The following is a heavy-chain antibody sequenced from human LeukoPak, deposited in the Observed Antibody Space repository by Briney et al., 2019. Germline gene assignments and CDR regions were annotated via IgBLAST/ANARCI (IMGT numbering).Heavy chain of an antibody. CDR3: AKGSSGYSYGSYYYYVDV. CDR1: GFTFSSYG. Sequence: GGSLRLSCAASGFTFSSYGMHWVRQAPGKGLEWVAFIRYDGSNKYYADSVKGRFTISRDNSKNTLYLQMNSLRAEDTAVYYCAKGSSGYSYGSYYYYVDVWGKGTTVTISS. V-gene: IGHV3-30*02. D-gene: IGHD5-18*01. CDR2: IRYDGSNK. J-gene: IGHJ6*03.